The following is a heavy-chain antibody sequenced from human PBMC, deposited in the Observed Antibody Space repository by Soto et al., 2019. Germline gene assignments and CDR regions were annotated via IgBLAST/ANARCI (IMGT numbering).Heavy chain of an antibody. Sequence: GGSLRLSCAASGFTFSSYGMHWVRQAPGKGLEWGAVIWSDGSNKYYADSVKGRFTISRDNSKNTLYLQMNSLRAEDTAVYYSAREDGDYGSYYYYGMDVWGQGTTVTVSS. J-gene: IGHJ6*02. V-gene: IGHV3-33*01. CDR3: AREDGDYGSYYYYGMDV. D-gene: IGHD4-17*01. CDR1: GFTFSSYG. CDR2: IWSDGSNK.